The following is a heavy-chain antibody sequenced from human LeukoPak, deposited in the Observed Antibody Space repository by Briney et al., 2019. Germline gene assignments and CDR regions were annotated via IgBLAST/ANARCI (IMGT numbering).Heavy chain of an antibody. CDR2: ISSSGTTI. CDR3: ARVNRGSYSDAFDV. J-gene: IGHJ3*01. Sequence: PGGSLRLSCAASGFTFSSYEMNWVRQAPGKGLEWVSYISSSGTTIYYADSVKGRFTISRDNANYSLYLQMNSLRAEDTAVYYCARVNRGSYSDAFDVWAKGQWSPSLQ. CDR1: GFTFSSYE. D-gene: IGHD1-26*01. V-gene: IGHV3-48*03.